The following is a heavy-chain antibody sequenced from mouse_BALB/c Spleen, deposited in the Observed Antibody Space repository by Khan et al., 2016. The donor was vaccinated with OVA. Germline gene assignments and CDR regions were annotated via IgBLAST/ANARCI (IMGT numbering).Heavy chain of an antibody. CDR3: ARGGSSCRAWFAY. CDR2: IRYDGNS. Sequence: EVQLQESGPGLVKPSKSLSLTCSVTGYSITSGYFWNWIRQFPGNKLEWMGYIRYDGNSNYNPSLKNRISITRDTPKNQFFLKLNSVTPKDAATSYCARGGSSCRAWFAYWGRGTLVTVSA. V-gene: IGHV3-6*02. J-gene: IGHJ3*01. CDR1: GYSITSGYF. D-gene: IGHD3-1*01.